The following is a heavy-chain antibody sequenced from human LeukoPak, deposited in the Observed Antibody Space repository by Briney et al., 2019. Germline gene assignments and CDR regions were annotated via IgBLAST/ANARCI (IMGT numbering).Heavy chain of an antibody. CDR1: GVTVGSNY. J-gene: IGHJ4*02. CDR3: ARYSKGVMP. CDR2: IYSGGST. V-gene: IGHV3-66*02. Sequence: PGGSLRLSCAASGVTVGSNYMSWVRQAPGKGLEWVSVIYSGGSTYYVDSVKGRFTISRDNSRNTLYLQMNGLRVEDTAVYYCARYSKGVMPWGQGTLVTVSS. D-gene: IGHD3-16*01.